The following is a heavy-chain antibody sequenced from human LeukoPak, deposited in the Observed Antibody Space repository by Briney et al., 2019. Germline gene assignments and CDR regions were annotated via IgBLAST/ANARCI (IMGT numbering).Heavy chain of an antibody. Sequence: GGSLRLSCAASGFTFSSYSMNWVRQAPGKGLEWVAVIWYDGSNKYYADSVKGRFTISRDNSKNTLYLQMNSLRAEDTAVYYCAKTPSSSNYWGQGTLVTVSS. CDR2: IWYDGSNK. J-gene: IGHJ4*02. V-gene: IGHV3-30*02. D-gene: IGHD6-6*01. CDR3: AKTPSSSNY. CDR1: GFTFSSYS.